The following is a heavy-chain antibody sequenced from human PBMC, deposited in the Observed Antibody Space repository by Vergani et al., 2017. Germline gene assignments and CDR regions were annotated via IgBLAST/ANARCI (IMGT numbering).Heavy chain of an antibody. CDR3: ARGSIAARPSYYYYGMDV. D-gene: IGHD6-6*01. V-gene: IGHV1-69*04. Sequence: QVQLVQSGAEVKKPGSPVKVSCKASGGTFSSYAISWVRQAPGQGLEWMGRIIPILGIANYAQKFQGRVTITADKSTSTAYMELSSLRSEDTAVYYCARGSIAARPSYYYYGMDVWGQGTTVTVSS. J-gene: IGHJ6*02. CDR2: IIPILGIA. CDR1: GGTFSSYA.